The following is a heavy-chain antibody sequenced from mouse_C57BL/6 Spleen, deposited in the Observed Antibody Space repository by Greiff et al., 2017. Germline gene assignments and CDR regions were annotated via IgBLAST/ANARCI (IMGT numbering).Heavy chain of an antibody. CDR2: ISNGGGST. J-gene: IGHJ3*01. V-gene: IGHV5-12*01. CDR3: ARHPSIYDGYYAWFAY. CDR1: GFTFSDYY. Sequence: EVKLVESGGGLVQPGGSLKLSCAASGFTFSDYYMYWVRQTPETRLEWVAYISNGGGSTYYPDTVKGRFTISRDNAKNILYLQMSRLKSEDTAMYYCARHPSIYDGYYAWFAYWGQGTLVTVSA. D-gene: IGHD2-3*01.